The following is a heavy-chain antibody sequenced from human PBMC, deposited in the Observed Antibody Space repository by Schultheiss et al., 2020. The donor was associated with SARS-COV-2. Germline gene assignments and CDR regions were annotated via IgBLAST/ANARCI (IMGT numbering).Heavy chain of an antibody. CDR2: IYLGGSSA. J-gene: IGHJ3*02. Sequence: GESLKISCKGSGYNFNNYWIGWVRQMPGKGLEWMGIIYLGGSSAIYSPSFQGQVTFSADKSISTAYLQWSSLRASDTAMYYCARPVGVTHAFDIWGQGTMVTVSS. V-gene: IGHV5-51*01. D-gene: IGHD1-26*01. CDR3: ARPVGVTHAFDI. CDR1: GYNFNNYW.